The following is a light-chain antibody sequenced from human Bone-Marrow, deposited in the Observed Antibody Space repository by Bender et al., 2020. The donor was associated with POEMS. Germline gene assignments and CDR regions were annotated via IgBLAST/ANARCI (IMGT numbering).Light chain of an antibody. Sequence: QSALTQPASVSASPGQSITISCTGASSDVGSYGLVSWYQQHPGKAPKLVIYEGSQRPSGVSDRFSGSKSDNTASLTISGLQPEDEADYYCCSYAGSTTFRVFGTGTKVTVL. CDR3: CSYAGSTTFRV. J-gene: IGLJ1*01. V-gene: IGLV2-23*01. CDR1: SSDVGSYGL. CDR2: EGS.